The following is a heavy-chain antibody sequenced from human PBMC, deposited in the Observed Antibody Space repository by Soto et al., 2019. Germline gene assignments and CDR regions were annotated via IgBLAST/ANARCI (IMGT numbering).Heavy chain of an antibody. D-gene: IGHD4-17*01. V-gene: IGHV3-21*01. CDR3: ARVGERDYGDYGSPYYYYYYMDV. Sequence: EVQLVESGGGLVKPGGSLRLSCAASGFTFSSYSMNWVRQAPGKGLEWVSSISSSSSYIYYADSVKGRFTISRDNAKNSLYLQMNSLRAEDTAVYYCARVGERDYGDYGSPYYYYYYMDVWGKGTTVTVSS. J-gene: IGHJ6*03. CDR1: GFTFSSYS. CDR2: ISSSSSYI.